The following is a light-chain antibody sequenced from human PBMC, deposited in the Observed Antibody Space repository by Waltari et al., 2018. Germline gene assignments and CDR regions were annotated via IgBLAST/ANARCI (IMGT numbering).Light chain of an antibody. V-gene: IGLV8-61*01. CDR3: GLCMGRDIV. J-gene: IGLJ3*02. CDR2: STT. CDR1: SGSVSTNYY. Sequence: QTVVTQEPSFSVSPGGTVTLTCGLSSGSVSTNYYPSWYQQSPGQAPRPRIYSTTTRPSGVPVRVSDSRLGNRAALTSTGAQAEDESHYHCGLCMGRDIVFGGGTKLTVL.